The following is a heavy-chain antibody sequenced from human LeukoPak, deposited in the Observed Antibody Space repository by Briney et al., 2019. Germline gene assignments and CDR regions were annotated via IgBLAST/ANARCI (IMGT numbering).Heavy chain of an antibody. J-gene: IGHJ3*02. CDR3: ASRTAMVTTDAFDI. V-gene: IGHV3-21*01. D-gene: IGHD5-18*01. CDR1: GFTFSSSS. CDR2: ISSSSSYI. Sequence: GGSLRLSCAASGFTFSSSSMNWVRQAPGKGLEWVSSISSSSSYIYYADSLKGRFTISRDNAKNSLYLQMNSLRAEDTAVYYCASRTAMVTTDAFDIWGQGTMVTLCS.